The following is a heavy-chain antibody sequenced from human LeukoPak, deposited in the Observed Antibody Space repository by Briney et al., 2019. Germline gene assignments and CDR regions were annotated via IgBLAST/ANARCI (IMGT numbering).Heavy chain of an antibody. CDR2: IWYDGSNK. V-gene: IGHV3-33*01. CDR1: GFTFSSYG. Sequence: GGSLRLSCAASGFTFSSYGMHWVRQAPGKGLEWVAVIWYDGSNKYYADSVKGRFTISRDNSKNTLYLQMNSLRAEDTAVYYCARDSSTSSSWLGRAFDIWGQGTMVTVSS. J-gene: IGHJ3*02. CDR3: ARDSSTSSSWLGRAFDI. D-gene: IGHD6-13*01.